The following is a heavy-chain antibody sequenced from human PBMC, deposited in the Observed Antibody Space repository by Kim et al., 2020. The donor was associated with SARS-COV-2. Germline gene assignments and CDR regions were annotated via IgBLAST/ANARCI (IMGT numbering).Heavy chain of an antibody. CDR2: ISSSGSTI. Sequence: GGSLRLSCAASGFTFSDYYMSWIRQAPGKGLVWVSYISSSGSTIYHADSVKGRFTISRDNAKNSLYLQMNSLRAEDTAVYYCARDLGSELAPYFDYWGQGTLVTVSS. V-gene: IGHV3-11*01. D-gene: IGHD1-7*01. J-gene: IGHJ4*02. CDR3: ARDLGSELAPYFDY. CDR1: GFTFSDYY.